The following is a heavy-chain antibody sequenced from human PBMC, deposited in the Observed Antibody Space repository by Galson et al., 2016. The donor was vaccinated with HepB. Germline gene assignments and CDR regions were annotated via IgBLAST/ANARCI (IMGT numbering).Heavy chain of an antibody. J-gene: IGHJ4*02. V-gene: IGHV3-23*01. CDR3: AEVAPDYDFWSGYTVHYYFDY. Sequence: SLRLSCAASGFTFSSYAMSWVRQAPRKGLEWVSGISGSGGSTYYADSVKGRFTISRDNSKNTLYLQMNSLRAEDTAVYYCAEVAPDYDFWSGYTVHYYFDYWGQGTLVTVSS. CDR1: GFTFSSYA. CDR2: ISGSGGST. D-gene: IGHD3-3*01.